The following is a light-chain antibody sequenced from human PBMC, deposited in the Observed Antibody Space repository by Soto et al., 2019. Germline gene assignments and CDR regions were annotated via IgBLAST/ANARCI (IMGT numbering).Light chain of an antibody. CDR2: EVN. V-gene: IGLV2-23*02. Sequence: QSALTQPASVSGSPGQSITISCTGTSGYVGTYNLVSWYQQHPGRSPKLIIFEVNKRPSGVSNRLSGSKSGNTASLAISGLKADDEADYHCCSYAGRSNVVCGGGTKLTVL. J-gene: IGLJ2*01. CDR1: SGYVGTYNL. CDR3: CSYAGRSNVV.